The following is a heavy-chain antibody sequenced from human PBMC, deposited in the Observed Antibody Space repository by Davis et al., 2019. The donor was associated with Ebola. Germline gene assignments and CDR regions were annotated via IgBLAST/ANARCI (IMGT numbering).Heavy chain of an antibody. Sequence: SETLSLTCAVYGGSFSGYYWSWIRQPPGKGLEWIGEIDHSGSTNYNPSLESRLTISVDTSKNQFSLKLTSMTAADAAVYYCARAGSKIGEELIDFWGRGTLVTVSS. D-gene: IGHD3-10*01. J-gene: IGHJ4*02. V-gene: IGHV4-34*01. CDR1: GGSFSGYY. CDR2: IDHSGST. CDR3: ARAGSKIGEELIDF.